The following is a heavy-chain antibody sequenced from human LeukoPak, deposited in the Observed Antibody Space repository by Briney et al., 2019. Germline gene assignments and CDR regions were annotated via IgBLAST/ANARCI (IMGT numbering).Heavy chain of an antibody. V-gene: IGHV4-61*01. D-gene: IGHD6-19*01. J-gene: IGHJ1*01. CDR3: ARGGWYPESFQH. Sequence: SETLSLTCTVSGASLSSGSDYWSCIRQPPGEGLEWIGYIYYSGSTNYNPSLKSRVTISVDTSKNQFSLKLSSVTAANTAVYYCARGGWYPESFQHWGQGALVTVSS. CDR2: IYYSGST. CDR1: GASLSSGSDY.